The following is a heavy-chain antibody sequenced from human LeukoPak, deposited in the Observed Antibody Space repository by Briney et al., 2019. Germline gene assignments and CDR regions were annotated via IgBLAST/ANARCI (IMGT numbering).Heavy chain of an antibody. CDR2: ISGSGGST. CDR3: ARDQGTTVGESGMDV. V-gene: IGHV3-23*01. Sequence: GGSLRLSCAASGFTFSSYAMSWVRQAPGKGLEWVSAISGSGGSTYYADSVKGRFTISRDNSKNTLYLQMNSLRAEDTAVYYCARDQGTTVGESGMDVWGQGTTVTVSS. D-gene: IGHD4-23*01. CDR1: GFTFSSYA. J-gene: IGHJ6*02.